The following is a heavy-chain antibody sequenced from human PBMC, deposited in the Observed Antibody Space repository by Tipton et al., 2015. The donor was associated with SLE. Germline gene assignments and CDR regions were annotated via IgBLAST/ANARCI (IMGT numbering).Heavy chain of an antibody. CDR2: MYNSGNT. Sequence: TLSLTCAVSGYSISSGNYWGWIRQPPGKGLEWIGSMYNSGNTFYNPSLKSRVTISLDTSKNQFSLKMSSVTAVDTAVYYCARVPRTFYYDYSGHFDYWGPGTLVTVSS. V-gene: IGHV4-38-2*01. CDR1: GYSISSGNY. D-gene: IGHD3-22*01. CDR3: ARVPRTFYYDYSGHFDY. J-gene: IGHJ4*02.